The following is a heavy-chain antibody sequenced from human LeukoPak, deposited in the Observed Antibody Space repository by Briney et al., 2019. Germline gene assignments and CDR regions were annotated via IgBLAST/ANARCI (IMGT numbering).Heavy chain of an antibody. Sequence: GGSLRLSCKGSGYSFTSYWISWVRQMPGEGLEWMGRIDPTDSYTNYSPSFQGHVTISADKSISTAYLQWSSLKASDTAMYYCARLQQQLNAFDIWGQGTMVTVSS. CDR3: ARLQQQLNAFDI. V-gene: IGHV5-10-1*01. J-gene: IGHJ3*02. CDR2: IDPTDSYT. D-gene: IGHD6-13*01. CDR1: GYSFTSYW.